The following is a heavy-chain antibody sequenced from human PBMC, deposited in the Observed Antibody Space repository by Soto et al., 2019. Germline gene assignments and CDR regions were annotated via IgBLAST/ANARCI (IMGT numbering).Heavy chain of an antibody. CDR3: ARGSTGGRSYYYGMDV. Sequence: SETLSLTCAVYGGSFSGYYWSWIRQPPGKGLEWIGEINHSGSTNYNPSLKSRVTISVDTSKNQFSLKLSSVTAADTAVYYCARGSTGGRSYYYGMDVWGQGTTGTVSS. CDR1: GGSFSGYY. D-gene: IGHD2-15*01. J-gene: IGHJ6*02. CDR2: INHSGST. V-gene: IGHV4-34*01.